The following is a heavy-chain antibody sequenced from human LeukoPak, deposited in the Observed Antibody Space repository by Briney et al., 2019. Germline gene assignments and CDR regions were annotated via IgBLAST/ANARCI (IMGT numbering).Heavy chain of an antibody. J-gene: IGHJ4*02. Sequence: PSETLSLTCTVSGGSISSYYWSWIRQPPGKGLEWIGYIYYSGSTNYNPSLKGRVTISVDTSKNQFSLKLSSVTAADTAVYYCARSIKHGWYRSEYYFDYWGQGTLVTVSS. CDR1: GGSISSYY. D-gene: IGHD6-19*01. CDR3: ARSIKHGWYRSEYYFDY. CDR2: IYYSGST. V-gene: IGHV4-59*01.